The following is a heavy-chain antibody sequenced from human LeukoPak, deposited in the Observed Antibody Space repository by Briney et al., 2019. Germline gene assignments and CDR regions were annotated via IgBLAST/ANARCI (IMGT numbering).Heavy chain of an antibody. V-gene: IGHV4-39*07. CDR3: ARRVGIAGMFDY. J-gene: IGHJ4*02. Sequence: SETLSLTCTVSGGSISRGDYYWGWIRQPPGKGLEWIGSIYYGGSTYYNASLRSRVTTSVDTSKNQFSLKLSSVTAADTAVYYCARRVGIAGMFDYWGQGTLVTVSS. CDR1: GGSISRGDYY. D-gene: IGHD6-13*01. CDR2: IYYGGST.